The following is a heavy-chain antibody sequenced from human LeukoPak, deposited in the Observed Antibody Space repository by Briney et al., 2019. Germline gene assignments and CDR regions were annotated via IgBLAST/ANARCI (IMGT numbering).Heavy chain of an antibody. V-gene: IGHV4-59*01. Sequence: SETLSLTCTVSGGSISSYYWSWIRQPPGKGLEWIGYIYYSGSTNSNPSLKSRVTISVDTSKNQFSLKLSSVTAADTAVYYCARDRGSSGWYRDFDYWGQGTLVTVSS. CDR2: IYYSGST. CDR1: GGSISSYY. D-gene: IGHD6-19*01. CDR3: ARDRGSSGWYRDFDY. J-gene: IGHJ4*02.